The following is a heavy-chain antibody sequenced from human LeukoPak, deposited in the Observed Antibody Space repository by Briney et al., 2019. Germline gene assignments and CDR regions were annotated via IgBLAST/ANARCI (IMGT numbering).Heavy chain of an antibody. CDR1: GGTFSSYA. V-gene: IGHV1-69*01. CDR3: ARDSRGYCSSTSCYTVDY. CDR2: IIPIFGTA. Sequence: SVKVSCKASGGTFSSYAISWVRQAPGQGLEWMRGIIPIFGTANYAQKFQGRVTITAAESTITAYMELSSLRSEDTAVYYCARDSRGYCSSTSCYTVDYWGQGTLVTVSS. J-gene: IGHJ4*02. D-gene: IGHD2-2*02.